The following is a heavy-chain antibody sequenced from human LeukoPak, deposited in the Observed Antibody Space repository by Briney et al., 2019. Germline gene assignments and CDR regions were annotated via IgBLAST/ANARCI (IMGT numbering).Heavy chain of an antibody. CDR2: ISAYNGNT. J-gene: IGHJ4*02. D-gene: IGHD3-22*01. CDR1: GYTFTNYD. V-gene: IGHV1-18*01. CDR3: ARSGYYLGYFDY. Sequence: ASVKVSCKTSGYTFTNYDINWVRQAPGQGLEWMGWISAYNGNTNYAQKLQGRVTMTTDTSTSTAYMELRSLRSDDTAVYYCARSGYYLGYFDYWGQGTLVTVSS.